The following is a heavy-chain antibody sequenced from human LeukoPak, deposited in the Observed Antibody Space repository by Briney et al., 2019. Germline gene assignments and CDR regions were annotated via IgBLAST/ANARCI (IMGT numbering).Heavy chain of an antibody. CDR1: GYTFTSYG. CDR3: ARDYSAASNFWSGYRRPYFDY. V-gene: IGHV1-18*01. D-gene: IGHD3-3*01. CDR2: ISAYNGNT. Sequence: ASVKVSCKASGYTFTSYGISWVRQAPGQGLEWVGWISAYNGNTNYAQKLQGRVTMTTDTSTSTAYMELRSLRSDDTAVYYCARDYSAASNFWSGYRRPYFDYWGQGTLVTVSS. J-gene: IGHJ4*02.